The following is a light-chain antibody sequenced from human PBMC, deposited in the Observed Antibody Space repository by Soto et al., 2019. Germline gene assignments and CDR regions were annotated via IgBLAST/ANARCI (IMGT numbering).Light chain of an antibody. Sequence: EIVLTQSPATLSLSPGARAPLSCRASQSVSSYLAWYQQKPGQAPRLLIYDASNRATGIPARFSGSGSGTDFTLTISSLEPEDFAVYYCQQYNNWPRTFGQGTKVDIK. V-gene: IGKV3-11*01. CDR3: QQYNNWPRT. CDR2: DAS. J-gene: IGKJ1*01. CDR1: QSVSSY.